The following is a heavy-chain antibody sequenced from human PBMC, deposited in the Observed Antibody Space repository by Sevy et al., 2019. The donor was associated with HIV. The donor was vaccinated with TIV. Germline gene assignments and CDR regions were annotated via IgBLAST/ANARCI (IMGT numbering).Heavy chain of an antibody. J-gene: IGHJ4*02. D-gene: IGHD2-21*02. CDR1: GFTFDDYT. CDR2: ISWDGGST. Sequence: GGSLRLSCAASGFTFDDYTMHWVRQAPGKGLEWVSLISWDGGSTYYADSVKGRFTISRDNSKNSLYLQMNSLRTEDTALYYCAKDYCGGDCYRDYQYYFDYWGQGTLVTASS. CDR3: AKDYCGGDCYRDYQYYFDY. V-gene: IGHV3-43*01.